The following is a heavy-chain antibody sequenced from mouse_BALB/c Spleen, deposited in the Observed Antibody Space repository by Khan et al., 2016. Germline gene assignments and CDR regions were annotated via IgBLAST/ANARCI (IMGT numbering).Heavy chain of an antibody. D-gene: IGHD1-1*01. Sequence: QIQLVQSGPELKKPGETVKISCKASGYTFTNYGMNWVKQAPGKGLKWMGWLNTNTGEPTYAEEFTGRFAFSLETSASTAYLQINNLKNEETATYFCAEDYYGSNWFAYWGQGTLVTVSA. CDR3: AEDYYGSNWFAY. CDR1: GYTFTNYG. V-gene: IGHV9-3*02. J-gene: IGHJ3*01. CDR2: LNTNTGEP.